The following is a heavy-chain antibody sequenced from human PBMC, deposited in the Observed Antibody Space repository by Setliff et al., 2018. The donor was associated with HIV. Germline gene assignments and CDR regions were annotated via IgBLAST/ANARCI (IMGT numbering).Heavy chain of an antibody. D-gene: IGHD3-10*01. CDR2: TFYSGNS. CDR1: GGSMTGFY. Sequence: SETLSLTCLVSGGSMTGFYWSWIRELPGKGLEWIAYTFYSGNSDYNPSLKSRATISVDTSKNQFSLRLSSVTAADTAVYYCVRENAGATMVRGVIIGDAFDIWGQGTLVTVSS. J-gene: IGHJ3*02. CDR3: VRENAGATMVRGVIIGDAFDI. V-gene: IGHV4-59*01.